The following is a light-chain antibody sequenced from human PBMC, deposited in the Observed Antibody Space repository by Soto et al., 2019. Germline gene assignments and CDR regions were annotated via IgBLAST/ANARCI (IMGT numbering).Light chain of an antibody. V-gene: IGLV2-11*01. CDR3: CSYAGSDTWV. CDR1: SSDIGGSNY. Sequence: QSVLTQPRSVSGSPGQSVTISCTGSSSDIGGSNYISWYQQDPGKAPQVMIYDVSKRPSGVPARFSGSKSGYTASLTISGLQAEDEAEYYCCSYAGSDTWVFGGGTKLTVL. J-gene: IGLJ3*02. CDR2: DVS.